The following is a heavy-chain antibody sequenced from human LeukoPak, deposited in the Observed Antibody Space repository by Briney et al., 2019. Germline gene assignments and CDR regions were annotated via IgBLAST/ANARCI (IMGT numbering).Heavy chain of an antibody. Sequence: SETLSLTCAAYGGSFSGYYWSWLREPPGEGLEWIGEINHSGSTNYNPSLKSRVTISVDTSKHQLSLKLSSVTAADTAAYDCARQTILGVRVRYYYYYMDVWGKGTTVTVSS. CDR2: INHSGST. CDR1: GGSFSGYY. J-gene: IGHJ6*03. D-gene: IGHD3-16*01. CDR3: ARQTILGVRVRYYYYYMDV. V-gene: IGHV4-34*01.